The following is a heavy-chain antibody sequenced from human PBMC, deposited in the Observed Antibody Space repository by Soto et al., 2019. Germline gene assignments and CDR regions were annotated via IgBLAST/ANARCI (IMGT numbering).Heavy chain of an antibody. Sequence: EVQLVESGGGLVQPGGSLRLSCEGSGFSFSSYWMSWVRQAPGKGPEWVANINQDGSENNYVDSVKGRFAISRDNAKNSLFLQMNSLRAEDTAVYYCAAEAWYRFEYWGQGTLVTVSS. V-gene: IGHV3-7*05. CDR1: GFSFSSYW. CDR2: INQDGSEN. J-gene: IGHJ4*02. D-gene: IGHD6-13*01. CDR3: AAEAWYRFEY.